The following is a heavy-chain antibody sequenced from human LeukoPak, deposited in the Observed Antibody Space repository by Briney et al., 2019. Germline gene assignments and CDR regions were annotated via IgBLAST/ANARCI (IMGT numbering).Heavy chain of an antibody. J-gene: IGHJ4*02. D-gene: IGHD3-16*01. V-gene: IGHV3-21*01. CDR3: TRYYDEIGPTGY. CDR1: GFTFSSYS. Sequence: GGSLRLSCAASGFTFSSYSMNWVPQAPGKGLEWVSCISSGGGYIYYAESVKGRFTISRDNAKNAMFLQMNSLTAEDTAVYYCTRYYDEIGPTGYWGQGILVTVSS. CDR2: ISSGGGYI.